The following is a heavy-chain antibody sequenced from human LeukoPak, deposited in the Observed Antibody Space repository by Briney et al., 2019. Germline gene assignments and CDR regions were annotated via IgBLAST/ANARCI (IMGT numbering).Heavy chain of an antibody. Sequence: SETLSLTCAAYGGSFSGYYWSWIRQPPGKGLEWIGEINHSGSTNYNPSLKSRVTISVDTSKNQFSLKLSSVTAADTAVYYCARGGRYCSSTSCYKVGWFDPWGQGTLVTVSS. CDR1: GGSFSGYY. CDR3: ARGGRYCSSTSCYKVGWFDP. D-gene: IGHD2-2*02. J-gene: IGHJ5*02. V-gene: IGHV4-34*01. CDR2: INHSGST.